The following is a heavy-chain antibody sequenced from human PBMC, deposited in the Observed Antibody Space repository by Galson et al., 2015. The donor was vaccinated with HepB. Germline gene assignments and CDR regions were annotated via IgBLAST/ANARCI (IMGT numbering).Heavy chain of an antibody. Sequence: SLRLSCAASGFTVHDSYMSWVRQAPGGGLEWVSDIYSGGSAYYADSVKGRFTVSRDNYYNTLYLQMNSLRAEDTAVYYCARDLLTRSSAWRGIREYYFDSWGQGTLVTVSS. CDR2: IYSGGSA. V-gene: IGHV3-53*01. J-gene: IGHJ4*02. CDR3: ARDLLTRSSAWRGIREYYFDS. D-gene: IGHD6-25*01. CDR1: GFTVHDSY.